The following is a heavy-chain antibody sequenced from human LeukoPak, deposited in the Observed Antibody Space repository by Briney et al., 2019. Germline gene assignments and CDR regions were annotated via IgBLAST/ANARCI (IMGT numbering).Heavy chain of an antibody. CDR1: GFTFSSYS. Sequence: GGSLRLSCAASGFTFSSYSMNWVRQAPGKGLEWVSSISSSSSYIYYADSVKGRFTISRDNAKNSLYLQMNSLRAEDTAVYYCASLSQQLATYYFDYWGQGTLVTVSS. J-gene: IGHJ4*02. CDR3: ASLSQQLATYYFDY. D-gene: IGHD6-13*01. V-gene: IGHV3-21*01. CDR2: ISSSSSYI.